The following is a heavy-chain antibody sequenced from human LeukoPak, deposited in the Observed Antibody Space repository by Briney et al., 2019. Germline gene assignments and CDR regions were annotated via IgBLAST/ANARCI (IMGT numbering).Heavy chain of an antibody. CDR2: IYYSGNT. CDR1: GGSISSGGYS. D-gene: IGHD1-7*01. J-gene: IGHJ4*02. Sequence: KPSQTLSLTCAVSGGSISSGGYSWSWIRQPPGKGLEWIGYIYYSGNTNYSPSLKSRVTISIDTSKNKFSLKVRSVTAADTAVYYCARGYPGGITETTGSFDFWGQGTLVTVSS. V-gene: IGHV4-61*08. CDR3: ARGYPGGITETTGSFDF.